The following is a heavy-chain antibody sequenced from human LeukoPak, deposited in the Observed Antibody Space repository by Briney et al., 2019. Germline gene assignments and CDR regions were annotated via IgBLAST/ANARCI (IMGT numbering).Heavy chain of an antibody. D-gene: IGHD4-17*01. Sequence: ESLKISCKTSGYIFTTYWIAWVRQMPGKGLEWMGIIYPGDSDTRYSPSFQGQVTISADKSINTAYLQWSSLKASDTAMYYCARQSTTSSPSDYWGQGTLVTVSS. J-gene: IGHJ4*02. CDR1: GYIFTTYW. CDR3: ARQSTTSSPSDY. V-gene: IGHV5-51*01. CDR2: IYPGDSDT.